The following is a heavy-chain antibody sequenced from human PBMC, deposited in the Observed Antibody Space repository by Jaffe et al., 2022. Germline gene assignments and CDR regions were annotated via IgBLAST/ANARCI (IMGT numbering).Heavy chain of an antibody. CDR1: GFTFSSYW. Sequence: EVQLVESGGGLVQPGGSLRLSCAASGFTFSSYWMSWVRQAPGKGLEWVANIKQDGSEKNYVDSVKGRFTISRDNAKNSLYLQMNSLRAEDTAVYYCARLGYCTGDVCNAEYFQHWGQGTLVTVSS. J-gene: IGHJ1*01. D-gene: IGHD2-8*02. V-gene: IGHV3-7*01. CDR3: ARLGYCTGDVCNAEYFQH. CDR2: IKQDGSEK.